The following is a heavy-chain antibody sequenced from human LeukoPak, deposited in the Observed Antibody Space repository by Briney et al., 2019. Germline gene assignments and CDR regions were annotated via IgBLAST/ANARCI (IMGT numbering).Heavy chain of an antibody. CDR1: GYTFTRHY. V-gene: IGHV1-2*02. J-gene: IGHJ4*02. CDR2: INPNSGDT. Sequence: ASVKVSCKASGYTFTRHYFHWVRQAPGQGLEWMGWINPNSGDTNFAQKFQGRVTMTKATSISTVHMELTSLRSDDTALYYCMRGGGNSWFDYWGQGTLVSVSS. CDR3: MRGGGNSWFDY. D-gene: IGHD6-13*01.